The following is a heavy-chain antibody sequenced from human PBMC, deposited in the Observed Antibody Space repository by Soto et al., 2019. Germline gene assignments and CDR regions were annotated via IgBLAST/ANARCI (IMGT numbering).Heavy chain of an antibody. D-gene: IGHD3-10*01. Sequence: PSETLSHTCTVSGGSISSYYWSWIRQPPGKGLEWIGYIYHSGSTNYNPSLKSRVTISVDTSKNQFSLKLSSVTAADTAVYYCARARGMYYLPYFYYYYMDVWAKGTTVTVSS. CDR1: GGSISSYY. V-gene: IGHV4-59*01. CDR3: ARARGMYYLPYFYYYYMDV. J-gene: IGHJ6*03. CDR2: IYHSGST.